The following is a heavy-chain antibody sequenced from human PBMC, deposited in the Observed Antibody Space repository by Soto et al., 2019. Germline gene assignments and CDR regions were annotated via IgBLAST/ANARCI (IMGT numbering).Heavy chain of an antibody. V-gene: IGHV4-31*03. CDR3: ARRYGGNFDY. CDR2: IYHSGST. J-gene: IGHJ4*02. D-gene: IGHD3-16*01. CDR1: GGSISNGGYY. Sequence: SETLSLTCTVSGGSISNGGYYWSWIRQHPGKGLEWIGYIYHSGSTYYNPSLKSRLTISMDTSKNQFSLKLTSVTAADTAVYYCARRYGGNFDYWGQGTLVTVSS.